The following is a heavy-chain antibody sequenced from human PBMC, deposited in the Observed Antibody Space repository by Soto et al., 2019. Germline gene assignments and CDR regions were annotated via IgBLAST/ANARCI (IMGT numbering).Heavy chain of an antibody. V-gene: IGHV3-30*18. J-gene: IGHJ4*02. CDR2: ISHDGSDK. CDR1: GFPFGDFG. Sequence: PGGSLRLSCAASGFPFGDFGMHWLRQAPGKGLEWVAVISHDGSDKFYADSVKARFTISRDNSKNTLYLQMSGLRGEDTAVYYCAKSPDFFCSSANCYGYYFDYWSQGTLVTVSS. D-gene: IGHD2-2*01. CDR3: AKSPDFFCSSANCYGYYFDY.